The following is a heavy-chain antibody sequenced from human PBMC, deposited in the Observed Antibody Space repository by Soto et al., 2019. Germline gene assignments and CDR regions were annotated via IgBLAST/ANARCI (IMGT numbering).Heavy chain of an antibody. V-gene: IGHV1-69*02. Sequence: QVQLVQSGAEVKKPGSSVKVSCKASGGTFSSYTISWVRQAPGQGLEWMGRIIPILGIANYAQKFQGRVTITADKSTSTAYMEMSSLRSEDTAVYYCASPRGGSGSYSPYYYYGMDVWGQGTTVTVSS. CDR2: IIPILGIA. J-gene: IGHJ6*02. CDR3: ASPRGGSGSYSPYYYYGMDV. D-gene: IGHD3-10*01. CDR1: GGTFSSYT.